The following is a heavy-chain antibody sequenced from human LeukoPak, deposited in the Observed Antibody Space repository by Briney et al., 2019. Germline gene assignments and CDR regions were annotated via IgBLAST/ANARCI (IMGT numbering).Heavy chain of an antibody. J-gene: IGHJ3*02. CDR1: GGSISSYY. CDR3: ASSQNDVFDI. V-gene: IGHV4-59*01. CDR2: IYYSGST. Sequence: KASETLSLTCTVSGGSISSYYWSWIRQPPGKGLEWIGYIYYSGSTNYNPSLKSRVTISVDTSKNQFSLKLSSVTAADTAVYYCASSQNDVFDIWGQGTMVTVSS.